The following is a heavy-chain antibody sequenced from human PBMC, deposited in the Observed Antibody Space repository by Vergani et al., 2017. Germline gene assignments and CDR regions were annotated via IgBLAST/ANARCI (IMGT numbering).Heavy chain of an antibody. Sequence: QLQLQESGPGLVKPSETLSLTCTVSGGSISSSSYYWGWIRQPPGKGLEWIGSIYYSGSTYYNPSLKSRVTISVDTSKNQFSLKLSSVTAADTAVYYCARVDDYGDYMPWWFDPGGQGPLVTVSS. J-gene: IGHJ5*02. CDR3: ARVDDYGDYMPWWFDP. V-gene: IGHV4-39*07. CDR1: GGSISSSSYY. CDR2: IYYSGST. D-gene: IGHD4-17*01.